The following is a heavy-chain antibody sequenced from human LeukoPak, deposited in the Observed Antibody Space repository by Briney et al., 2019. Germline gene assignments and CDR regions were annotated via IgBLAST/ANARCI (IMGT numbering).Heavy chain of an antibody. Sequence: SETLSLTCAVYGGSFSGYYWSWIRQPPGKGLEWIGEINHSGSTNYNPSPKSRVTISVDTSKNQFSLKLSSVTAADTAVYYCARGSRRITMVRGVPYGMDVWGQGTTVTVSS. J-gene: IGHJ6*02. V-gene: IGHV4-34*01. CDR2: INHSGST. D-gene: IGHD3-10*01. CDR3: ARGSRRITMVRGVPYGMDV. CDR1: GGSFSGYY.